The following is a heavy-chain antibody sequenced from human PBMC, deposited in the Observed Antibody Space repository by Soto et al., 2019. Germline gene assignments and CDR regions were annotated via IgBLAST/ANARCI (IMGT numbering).Heavy chain of an antibody. V-gene: IGHV1-18*01. Sequence: ASVKVSCKASHYTFTSYGVSWVRQAPGQGLEWMGWISSQNGNTVYAQNFQGRVTLTTDTSTSTAFMELRNLQSDDTAVYYCARGSRPFECFDPWGQGTLVTVSS. J-gene: IGHJ5*02. CDR1: HYTFTSYG. CDR2: ISSQNGNT. CDR3: ARGSRPFECFDP. D-gene: IGHD3-9*01.